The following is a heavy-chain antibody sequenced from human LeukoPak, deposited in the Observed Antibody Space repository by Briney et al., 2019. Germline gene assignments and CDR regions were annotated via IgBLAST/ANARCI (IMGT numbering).Heavy chain of an antibody. CDR3: ARSIWFGEFYSGYYFDY. J-gene: IGHJ4*02. D-gene: IGHD3-10*01. V-gene: IGHV3-53*01. CDR1: GFTVSSNY. CDR2: IYSGGST. Sequence: GGSLRLSCAASGFTVSSNYMSWVRQAPGKGLEWVSVIYSGGSTYYADSVKGRFTISRDNSKSTLYLQMNSLRAEDTAVYYCARSIWFGEFYSGYYFDYWGQGALVTVSS.